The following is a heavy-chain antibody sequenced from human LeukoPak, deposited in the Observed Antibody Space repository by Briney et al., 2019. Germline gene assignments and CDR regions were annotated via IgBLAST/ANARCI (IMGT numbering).Heavy chain of an antibody. J-gene: IGHJ4*02. V-gene: IGHV3-64*01. CDR1: GFTFSSYA. Sequence: GGFLRLSCAASGFTFSSYAMHWVRQAPGKGLEYVSAISSNGGSTYYANSVKGRFTISRDNSKNTLYLQMGSLRAEDTAVYYCMGYCSGGSCYRWGRFDYWGQGTLVTVSS. CDR2: ISSNGGST. D-gene: IGHD2-15*01. CDR3: MGYCSGGSCYRWGRFDY.